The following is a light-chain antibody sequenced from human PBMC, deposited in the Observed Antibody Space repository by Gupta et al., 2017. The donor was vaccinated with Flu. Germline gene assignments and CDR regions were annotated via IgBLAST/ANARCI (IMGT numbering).Light chain of an antibody. CDR2: GAS. V-gene: IGKV1D-16*01. J-gene: IGKJ4*01. Sequence: PSSLSASVGDRVTITCRASQGIGSWLAWYQQKPEEAPKSLIHGASMLESGVPSRFSGSGSETDSTLTISSLEPEDVGTYYCQQDKTYPLTFGGGTKVEIK. CDR3: QQDKTYPLT. CDR1: QGIGSW.